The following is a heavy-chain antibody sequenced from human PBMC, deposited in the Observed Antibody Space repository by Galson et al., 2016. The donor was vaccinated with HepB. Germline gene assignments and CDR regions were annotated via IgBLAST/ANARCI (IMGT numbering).Heavy chain of an antibody. Sequence: SLRLSCAASGFTFSNFAVTWVRQAPGKGLEWISGISGKGDSTYYADSVKGRFTVSRDNSKNTLHLHMNSLRVDDTAVHYCANLGAGSFRWYFYGMEVWGKGTTVTVSS. D-gene: IGHD3-10*01. V-gene: IGHV3-23*01. CDR1: GFTFSNFA. J-gene: IGHJ6*04. CDR3: ANLGAGSFRWYFYGMEV. CDR2: ISGKGDST.